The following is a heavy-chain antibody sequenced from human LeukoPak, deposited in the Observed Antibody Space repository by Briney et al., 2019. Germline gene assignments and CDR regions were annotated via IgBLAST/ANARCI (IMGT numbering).Heavy chain of an antibody. CDR2: INPNSGGT. CDR3: ARVGYYESSGYYEY. Sequence: ASVKVSCKASGYTLTDYYMHWVRQAPGQGLEWMGRINPNSGGTNYAQKFQGRVPMTRDTSISTVYMELSRLRSDDTAVYYCARVGYYESSGYYEYWGQGTLVTVSS. CDR1: GYTLTDYY. V-gene: IGHV1-2*06. D-gene: IGHD3-22*01. J-gene: IGHJ4*02.